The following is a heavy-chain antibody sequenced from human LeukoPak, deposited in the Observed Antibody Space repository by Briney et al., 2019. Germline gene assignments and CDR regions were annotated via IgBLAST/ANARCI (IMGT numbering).Heavy chain of an antibody. V-gene: IGHV4-34*01. Sequence: SETLSLTCAVYGGSSSGYYWSWIRQPPGKGLEWGGEINQSGSTNYNPSLKSRVTISVDTSKNQFSLKLTSVTAADAAVYYCARRRGGENNWFDPWGQGTLVTVSS. CDR1: GGSSSGYY. J-gene: IGHJ5*02. CDR3: ARRRGGENNWFDP. CDR2: INQSGST. D-gene: IGHD3-10*01.